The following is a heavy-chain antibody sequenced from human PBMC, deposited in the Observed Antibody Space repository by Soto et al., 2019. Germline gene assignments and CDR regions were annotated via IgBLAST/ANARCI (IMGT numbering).Heavy chain of an antibody. CDR2: IYYSGST. Sequence: QVHLQESGPRLVKPSQTLSLTCNVSGDSINNGGHYWSWIRQHPGKGLEWIGYIYYSGSTYYNPSLKSRFSISVDTSKNQYSLRLNSVTAADTAVYYCARDGGRGKGCNAVDYWGQGMLVTVSS. J-gene: IGHJ4*02. CDR3: ARDGGRGKGCNAVDY. CDR1: GDSINNGGHY. V-gene: IGHV4-31*03. D-gene: IGHD2-2*01.